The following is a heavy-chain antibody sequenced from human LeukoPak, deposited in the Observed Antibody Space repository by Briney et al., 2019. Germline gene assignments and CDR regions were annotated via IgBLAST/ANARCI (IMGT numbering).Heavy chain of an antibody. D-gene: IGHD2-2*01. J-gene: IGHJ4*02. V-gene: IGHV1-3*01. Sequence: ASVKVSCKASGYTFTSYAMNWMRQAPGQRLEWMGWINADNGNTKNSQKFQGRVTITRDTSASTAYMELRSLRSDDTAVYYCARDEVQPPSPIVVVPAIEYWGQGTLVTVSS. CDR1: GYTFTSYA. CDR3: ARDEVQPPSPIVVVPAIEY. CDR2: INADNGNT.